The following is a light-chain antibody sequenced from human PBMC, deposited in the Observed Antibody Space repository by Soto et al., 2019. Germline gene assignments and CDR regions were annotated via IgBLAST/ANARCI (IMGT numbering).Light chain of an antibody. J-gene: IGKJ5*01. CDR2: LGS. V-gene: IGKV2-28*01. CDR3: MEALQTRT. Sequence: DIVMTQSPLSLPVTPGEPASISCRSSQSLLHSNGYNYLDWYLQKPGQSPQLLIYLGSNRASGVPDRFSGSGSGTDFTLKISRVEPEDVGVYYCMEALQTRTFGQGTRLEIK. CDR1: QSLLHSNGYNY.